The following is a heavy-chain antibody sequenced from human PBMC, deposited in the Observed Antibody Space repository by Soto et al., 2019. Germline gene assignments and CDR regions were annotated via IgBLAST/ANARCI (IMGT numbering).Heavy chain of an antibody. CDR1: GGSFSGYY. V-gene: IGHV4-34*01. CDR3: ARGLGYCSSTSCYASYYYYYYGMDV. D-gene: IGHD2-2*01. CDR2: INHSGST. Sequence: QVQLQQWGAGLLKPSETLSLTCAVYGGSFSGYYWSWIRQPPGKGLEWIGEINHSGSTNYNPSLKSRVTISVDTSKNQFSLKLSSVTAADTAVYYCARGLGYCSSTSCYASYYYYYYGMDVSGQGTTVTVSS. J-gene: IGHJ6*02.